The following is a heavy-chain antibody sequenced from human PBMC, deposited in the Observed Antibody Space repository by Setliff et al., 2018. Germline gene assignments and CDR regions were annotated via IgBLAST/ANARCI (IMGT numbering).Heavy chain of an antibody. V-gene: IGHV3-7*01. CDR1: GFTFSSYW. J-gene: IGHJ4*02. CDR2: IKQDGSEK. D-gene: IGHD3-22*01. Sequence: PGGSLRLSCAASGFTFSSYWMSWVRQAPGKGLEWVANIKQDGSEKYYVDSVKGRFTISRDNAKYSLYLQMNSLRAEDTAVYYCAKDSSYSMIVVVIPFDYWGQGTLVTVSS. CDR3: AKDSSYSMIVVVIPFDY.